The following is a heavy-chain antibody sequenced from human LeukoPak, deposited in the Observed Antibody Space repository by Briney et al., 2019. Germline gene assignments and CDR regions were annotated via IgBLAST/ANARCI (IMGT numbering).Heavy chain of an antibody. Sequence: GRSLRLSCIASGFTFGDYAITWVRQAPGKGLEWVGFIRSKVYGGTPEYAASVKGRFTISRDDSKGIAYLQMNSLKTEDTAVYYCTRDQTPYYWGQGTLVTVSS. CDR3: TRDQTPYY. V-gene: IGHV3-49*04. CDR1: GFTFGDYA. J-gene: IGHJ4*02. CDR2: IRSKVYGGTP.